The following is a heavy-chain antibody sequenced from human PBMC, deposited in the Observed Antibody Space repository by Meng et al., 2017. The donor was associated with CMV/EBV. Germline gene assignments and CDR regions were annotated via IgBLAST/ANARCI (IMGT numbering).Heavy chain of an antibody. Sequence: QVQLQESGLGRVKPSETLPLTCSVSGGSISSYYWSWIRQPAGKGLEWIGRIYTSGSTNYNPSLKSRVTMSVDTSKNQFSLKLSSVTAADTAVYYCARHGDTAMVVGIDYWGQGTLVTVSS. J-gene: IGHJ4*02. V-gene: IGHV4-4*07. CDR3: ARHGDTAMVVGIDY. D-gene: IGHD5-18*01. CDR1: GGSISSYY. CDR2: IYTSGST.